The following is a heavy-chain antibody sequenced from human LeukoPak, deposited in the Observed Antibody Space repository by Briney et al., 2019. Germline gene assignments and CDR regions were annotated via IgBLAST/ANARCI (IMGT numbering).Heavy chain of an antibody. V-gene: IGHV3-21*01. CDR3: ARRVAVADNDFDY. J-gene: IGHJ4*02. Sequence: GGSLRLSCAASGFTFSNYSMNWVRQAPGKGLEWVSSISKSSSYIYYADSVKGRFTISRDNAKSSLYLQMISLRAEDTGVYYCARRVAVADNDFDYWGQGTLVTVSS. CDR1: GFTFSNYS. CDR2: ISKSSSYI. D-gene: IGHD6-19*01.